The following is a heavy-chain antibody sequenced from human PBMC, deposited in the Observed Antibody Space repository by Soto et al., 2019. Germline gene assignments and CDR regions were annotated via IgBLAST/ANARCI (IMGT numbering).Heavy chain of an antibody. D-gene: IGHD3-10*01. V-gene: IGHV1-24*01. Sequence: QVQLVQSGAEVKKPGASVKVSCKVSGYTLTELSMHWVRQAPGKGLAWMGGFDPEDGETIYAQKFQGRVTMTEDTSKDTAYMELSSLRSEDTAVYYCATDGVTMVRGVIRDYYYGMDVWGQGTTVTVSS. CDR3: ATDGVTMVRGVIRDYYYGMDV. CDR1: GYTLTELS. J-gene: IGHJ6*02. CDR2: FDPEDGET.